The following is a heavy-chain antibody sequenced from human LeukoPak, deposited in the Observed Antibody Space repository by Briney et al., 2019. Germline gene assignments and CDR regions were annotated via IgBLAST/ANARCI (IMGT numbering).Heavy chain of an antibody. CDR3: ARGLSGYSSTHFDY. CDR2: ISHSGRT. D-gene: IGHD6-13*01. Sequence: SQTLSLTCTVSSGSISSGDYYWSWIRQPPGKGLEWIGYISHSGRTYYNPSLESRVTISVDRSKNQFSLKLSSMTAADTAVYYCARGLSGYSSTHFDYWGQGTLVTVSS. V-gene: IGHV4-30-2*01. CDR1: SGSISSGDYY. J-gene: IGHJ4*02.